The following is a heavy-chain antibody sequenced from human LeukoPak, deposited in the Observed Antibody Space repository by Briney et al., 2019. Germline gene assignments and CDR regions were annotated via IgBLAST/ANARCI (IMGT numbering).Heavy chain of an antibody. CDR2: INPNSGGT. D-gene: IGHD3-10*01. CDR3: ARVEYYGSGSYYPLYFRGYYYGMDV. CDR1: GYTFTGYY. Sequence: ASVKVSCKASGYTFTGYYMHWVRQAPGQGLERMGWINPNSGGTNYAQKFQGRVTMTRDTSISTAYMELSRLRSDDTAVYYCARVEYYGSGSYYPLYFRGYYYGMDVWGQGTTVTVSS. V-gene: IGHV1-2*02. J-gene: IGHJ6*02.